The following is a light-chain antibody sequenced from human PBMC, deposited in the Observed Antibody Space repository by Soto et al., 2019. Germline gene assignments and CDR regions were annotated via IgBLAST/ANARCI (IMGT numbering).Light chain of an antibody. Sequence: EIVLTRSPGTLSLSPGERATLSCRASQSVSNNYLAWYQQKPGQAPRLLIYDASNRATGIPARFSGSGSGTDFTLTISSLEPEEFAVYYCQQRSNWPLTFGGGTKVDIK. CDR3: QQRSNWPLT. CDR2: DAS. CDR1: QSVSNNY. V-gene: IGKV3-11*01. J-gene: IGKJ4*01.